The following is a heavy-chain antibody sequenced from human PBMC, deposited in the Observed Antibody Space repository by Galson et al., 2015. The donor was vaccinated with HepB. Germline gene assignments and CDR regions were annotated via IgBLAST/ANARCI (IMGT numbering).Heavy chain of an antibody. V-gene: IGHV1-69*13. J-gene: IGHJ5*02. CDR1: GGTFSTYA. CDR2: IIPVFGTE. CDR3: ARVGRILYYAQEPDWFDP. Sequence: SVKVSCKASGGTFSTYAITWVRQAPGQGLEWMGEIIPVFGTETYAQKFQGRVTITADESTGTAYMELLSLRSEDTAMYYCARVGRILYYAQEPDWFDPWGLGTLVTVSS. D-gene: IGHD2-8*01.